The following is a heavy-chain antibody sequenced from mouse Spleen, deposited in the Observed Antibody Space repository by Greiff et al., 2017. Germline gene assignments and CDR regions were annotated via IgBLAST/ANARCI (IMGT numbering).Heavy chain of an antibody. D-gene: IGHD1-1*01. J-gene: IGHJ2*01. CDR2: ILPGSGST. Sequence: VKVVESGAELMKPGASVKLSCKATGYTFTGYWIEWVKQRPGHGLEWIGEILPGSGSTNYNEKFKGKATFTADTSSNTAYMQLSSLTTEDSAIYYCAIITTVGNLPLDYWGQGTTLTVSS. CDR1: GYTFTGYW. V-gene: IGHV1-9*01. CDR3: AIITTVGNLPLDY.